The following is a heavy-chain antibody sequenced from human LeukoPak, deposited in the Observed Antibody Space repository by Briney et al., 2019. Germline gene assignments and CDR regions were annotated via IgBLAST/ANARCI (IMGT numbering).Heavy chain of an antibody. J-gene: IGHJ5*02. CDR2: FDPEDGET. CDR1: GNTLTELS. CDR3: ALRTTLSGRNWFDP. Sequence: ASVKVSCKVSGNTLTELSMHWVRQAPGKGLEWMGGFDPEDGETIYAQKFQGRVTMTEDTSTDTAYMELSSLRSEDTAVYYCALRTTLSGRNWFDPWGQGTLVTVSS. V-gene: IGHV1-24*01. D-gene: IGHD1-1*01.